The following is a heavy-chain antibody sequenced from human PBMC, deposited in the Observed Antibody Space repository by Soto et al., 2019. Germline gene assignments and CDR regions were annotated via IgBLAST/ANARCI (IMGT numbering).Heavy chain of an antibody. V-gene: IGHV4-61*08. CDR3: ARGFSSVSMDA. Sequence: SEPLSLTCTVSGDSVSSGGYYWSWIRQPPGKGLEWIGYIYSSGSANYNPSLKSRVTISRDTSKNQISLKVASVTAADTAGYYCARGFSSVSMDAWGQGTTVTVSS. D-gene: IGHD6-19*01. CDR1: GDSVSSGGYY. CDR2: IYSSGSA. J-gene: IGHJ6*02.